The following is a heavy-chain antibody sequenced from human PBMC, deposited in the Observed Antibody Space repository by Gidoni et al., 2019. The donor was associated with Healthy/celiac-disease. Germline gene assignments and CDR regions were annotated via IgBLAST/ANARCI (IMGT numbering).Heavy chain of an antibody. D-gene: IGHD6-19*01. V-gene: IGHV3-30*18. J-gene: IGHJ4*02. CDR3: AKGRGYSSGWYYFDY. Sequence: QVQLVESGGGVVQPGRSLRLSCAASGFTFRSYGMHWVRQAPGKGLEWVAVISDEGTNKYYADSVKGRFTISRDNSKNTLDLQMHSLRAEDTAVYYCAKGRGYSSGWYYFDYWGQGTLVTVSS. CDR1: GFTFRSYG. CDR2: ISDEGTNK.